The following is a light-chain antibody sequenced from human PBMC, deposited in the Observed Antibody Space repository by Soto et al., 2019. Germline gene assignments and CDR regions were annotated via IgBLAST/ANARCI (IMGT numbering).Light chain of an antibody. J-gene: IGKJ2*01. CDR2: AAS. CDR1: QSISTY. Sequence: DIQMTQSPSSLSASVGDRVTITCRASQSISTYLNWYQQKPGKAPKVLISAASSLHSGVPSRFSGSGSGTDFTLTVSSLQPEDFATYYCQQSYSTPRTFGQGTKLEIK. CDR3: QQSYSTPRT. V-gene: IGKV1-39*01.